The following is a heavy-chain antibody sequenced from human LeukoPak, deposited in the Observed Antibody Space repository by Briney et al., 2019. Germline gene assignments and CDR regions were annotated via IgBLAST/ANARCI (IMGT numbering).Heavy chain of an antibody. CDR1: GGTFSSYA. D-gene: IGHD3-10*01. CDR3: ARVKTAPLWFGEY. J-gene: IGHJ4*02. V-gene: IGHV1-69*06. Sequence: GASVKVSCKASGGTFSSYAISWVRQAPGQGLEWMGGIIPIFGTANYAQKFQGRVTITADKSTSTAYMELSSLRSEDTAVYYCARVKTAPLWFGEYWGQGTLVTVSS. CDR2: IIPIFGTA.